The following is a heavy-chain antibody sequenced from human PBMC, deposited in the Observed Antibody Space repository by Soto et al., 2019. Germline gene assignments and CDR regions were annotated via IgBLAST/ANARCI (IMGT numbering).Heavy chain of an antibody. CDR3: AKSPHDYSHDY. V-gene: IGHV3-23*01. Sequence: EVQLLESGGGLVQPGGSLRLSCAASGFTFSSYAMSWVRQAPGKGLEWVSTISSSGGSTYYADSVKGRFTIYRDNSKNTLYLQMNSLRAEDTAVYYCAKSPHDYSHDYWGQRNLVTVSS. J-gene: IGHJ4*02. CDR1: GFTFSSYA. CDR2: ISSSGGST. D-gene: IGHD4-17*01.